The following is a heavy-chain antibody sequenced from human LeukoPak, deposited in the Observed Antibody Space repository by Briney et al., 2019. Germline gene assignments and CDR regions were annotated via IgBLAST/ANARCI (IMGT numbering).Heavy chain of an antibody. CDR3: AKKNDLRGFHYYYYMDV. D-gene: IGHD3-3*01. J-gene: IGHJ6*03. Sequence: PGGSLRLSCAASGFTFSSYGMHWVRQAPGKGLEWVAVISYDGSNKYYADSVKGRFTISGDNSKNTLYLQMNSLRAEDTAVYYCAKKNDLRGFHYYYYMDVWGKGTTVTVSS. CDR1: GFTFSSYG. V-gene: IGHV3-30*18. CDR2: ISYDGSNK.